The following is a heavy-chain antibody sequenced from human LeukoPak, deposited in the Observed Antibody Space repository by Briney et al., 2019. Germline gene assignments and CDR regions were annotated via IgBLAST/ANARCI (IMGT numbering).Heavy chain of an antibody. D-gene: IGHD1-14*01. Sequence: PGGSLRLSCAASGFTFSSYWMSWVRQAPGKGLEWVANIKQDGSEKYYVDSVKGRFTISRDNSKNTLYLQMNSLRAEDTAVYYCARDKGNHPNNWFDPWGQGTLVTVSS. CDR3: ARDKGNHPNNWFDP. J-gene: IGHJ5*02. CDR2: IKQDGSEK. V-gene: IGHV3-7*01. CDR1: GFTFSSYW.